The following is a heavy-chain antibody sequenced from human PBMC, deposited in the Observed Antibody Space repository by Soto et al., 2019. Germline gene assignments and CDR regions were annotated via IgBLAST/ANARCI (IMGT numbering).Heavy chain of an antibody. Sequence: PSETLSLTCTVSGGSISSGGYYWSWIRQHPGKGLEWIGYIYYSGSTYYNPSLKSRVTISVDTSMNQFSLKLSSVTAADTAVYYCARGFAGVLLWFGELYPWGQGTLVTVSS. D-gene: IGHD3-10*01. CDR1: GGSISSGGYY. CDR3: ARGFAGVLLWFGELYP. CDR2: IYYSGST. J-gene: IGHJ5*02. V-gene: IGHV4-31*03.